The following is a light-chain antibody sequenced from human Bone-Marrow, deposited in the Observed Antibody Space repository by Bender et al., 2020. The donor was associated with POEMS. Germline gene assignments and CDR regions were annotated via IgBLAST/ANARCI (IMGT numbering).Light chain of an antibody. J-gene: IGLJ3*02. V-gene: IGLV2-23*01. CDR2: GDF. Sequence: QSALTQPASVSASAGRSITISCTGTTNDVGTYNRVSWYQQNPGKAPKVIIYGDFRRPSGISTRFSGSKSGNTASLTISGLQPEDEASYYCCSYAGSDTWVFGGGTKVTVL. CDR3: CSYAGSDTWV. CDR1: TNDVGTYNR.